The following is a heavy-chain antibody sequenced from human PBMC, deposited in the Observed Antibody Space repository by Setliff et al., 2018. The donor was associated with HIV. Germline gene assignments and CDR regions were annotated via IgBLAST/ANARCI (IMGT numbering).Heavy chain of an antibody. Sequence: PGGSLRLSCSASGFTFSGSALHWVRQASGKGLEWVGRIKTKPNSYATAHAESVKGRFTISRDDSQNTAYLQMNSLRTEDTAVYFRAVSPDGDCATTECANWFDPWGQGTQVTVSS. CDR1: GFTFSGSA. CDR2: IKTKPNSYAT. J-gene: IGHJ5*02. V-gene: IGHV3-73*01. D-gene: IGHD4-17*01. CDR3: AVSPDGDCATTECANWFDP.